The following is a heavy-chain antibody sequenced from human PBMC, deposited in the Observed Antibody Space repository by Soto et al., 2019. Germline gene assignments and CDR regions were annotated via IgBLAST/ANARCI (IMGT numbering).Heavy chain of an antibody. V-gene: IGHV3-48*01. CDR3: ARDSSDGGYGDYVIPHN. CDR1: GFTFSSYS. Sequence: GGSLRLSCAASGFTFSSYSMNWVRQAPGKGLEWVSYISSSSSTIYYADSVKGRFTISRDNAKNSLYLQMNSLRAEDTAVYYCARDSSDGGYGDYVIPHNWGQGTLVTVSS. J-gene: IGHJ4*02. D-gene: IGHD4-17*01. CDR2: ISSSSSTI.